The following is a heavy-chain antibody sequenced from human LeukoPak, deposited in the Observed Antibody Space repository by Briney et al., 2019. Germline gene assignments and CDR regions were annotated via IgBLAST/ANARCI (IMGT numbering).Heavy chain of an antibody. CDR1: GYTFTSYY. CDR3: ARQGPGYCGSTRCYGVGH. D-gene: IGHD2-2*01. CDR2: INTNTGNP. V-gene: IGHV7-4-1*02. Sequence: VASVKVSCKASGYTFTSYYIHWVRQAPGQGLEWMGWINTNTGNPTYAQGFTGRFVFSLDTSVSTAYLQISSLKVEDTAVYYCARQGPGYCGSTRCYGVGHWGQGTLVTVSS. J-gene: IGHJ4*02.